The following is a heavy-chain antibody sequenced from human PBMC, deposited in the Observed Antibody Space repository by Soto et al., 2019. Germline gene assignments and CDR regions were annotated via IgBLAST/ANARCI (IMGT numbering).Heavy chain of an antibody. D-gene: IGHD5-12*01. CDR3: ARARYRSHYYIDN. CDR2: IYYSGNT. CDR1: GGSITTGGYY. J-gene: IGHJ4*02. V-gene: IGHV4-31*03. Sequence: SETLSLTGSVSGGSITTGGYYWSWIRQHPGKGLEWIGYIYYSGNTYYNPSLKSRVTISLDTSKNQFSLKLSSVTAADTAVYYCARARYRSHYYIDNWGQGTLVTVSS.